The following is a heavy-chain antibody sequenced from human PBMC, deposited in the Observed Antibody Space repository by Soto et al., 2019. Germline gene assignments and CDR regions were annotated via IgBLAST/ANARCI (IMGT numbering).Heavy chain of an antibody. V-gene: IGHV3-53*01. D-gene: IGHD2-2*01. Sequence: GGSLRLSCAASGFTVSSNYMSWVRQAPGKGLEWVSVIYSGGSTYYADSVKGRFTNSRDNSKNALYLQMNSLRAEDTAVYYCARDKCSSTSCYYYYSMDVWGQGTTVTVSS. CDR3: ARDKCSSTSCYYYYSMDV. CDR1: GFTVSSNY. CDR2: IYSGGST. J-gene: IGHJ6*02.